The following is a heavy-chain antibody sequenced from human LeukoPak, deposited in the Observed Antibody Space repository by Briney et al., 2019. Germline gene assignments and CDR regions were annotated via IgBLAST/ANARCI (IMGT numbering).Heavy chain of an antibody. Sequence: PGGSLRLSCAAAGFTFSHYAMHWVRQAPGKGLEWVAVIRSDGTNQYYAASVKGRFTISRDDSNKTVYLQMNSLRPEDTGVYYCAKDAERGFDYSNSLEYWGQGTPVTVST. D-gene: IGHD4-11*01. CDR1: GFTFSHYA. V-gene: IGHV3-33*06. CDR2: IRSDGTNQ. CDR3: AKDAERGFDYSNSLEY. J-gene: IGHJ4*02.